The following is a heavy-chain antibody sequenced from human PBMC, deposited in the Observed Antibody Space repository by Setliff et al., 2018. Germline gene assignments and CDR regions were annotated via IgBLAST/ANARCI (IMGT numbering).Heavy chain of an antibody. CDR1: GGSISGSSHY. J-gene: IGHJ4*02. V-gene: IGHV4-39*06. D-gene: IGHD1-26*01. CDR2: VYYTGSA. CDR3: ALSGTYRFFDY. Sequence: PSETLSLTCTVSGGSISGSSHYWAWIRQSPGKGLEWLGDVYYTGSAHWNPSLKSRVIISVDTSKNQFPLNLRSVTAADTAVYYCALSGTYRFFDYWGQGTPVTVSS.